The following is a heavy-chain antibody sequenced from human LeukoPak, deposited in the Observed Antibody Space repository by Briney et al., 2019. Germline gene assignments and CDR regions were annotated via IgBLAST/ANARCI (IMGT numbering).Heavy chain of an antibody. D-gene: IGHD1-26*01. CDR3: ARDLGGEWELPFDY. J-gene: IGHJ4*02. V-gene: IGHV3-20*04. CDR1: GFTFDDYG. Sequence: PGGSLRLSCAASGFTFDDYGMSWVRQAPGKGLEWVSGIIWSGGSTGYADSVKGRFTISRDNAKNSLFLQMNSLRAEDTALYYCARDLGGEWELPFDYWGQGTLVTVSS. CDR2: IIWSGGST.